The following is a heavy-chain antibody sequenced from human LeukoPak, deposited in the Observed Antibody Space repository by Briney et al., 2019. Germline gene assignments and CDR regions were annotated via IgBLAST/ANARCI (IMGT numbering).Heavy chain of an antibody. CDR1: GFTFSTYA. Sequence: HPGGSLRLSCAASGFTFSTYAMSWVRQAPGKGLEWVSMIAVSASNTYYADSVKGRFTIFRDSSKNTLYLQMNSLTADDTAVYYCATTSQFSFQHWGQGTLVTVSS. J-gene: IGHJ1*01. CDR2: IAVSASNT. D-gene: IGHD6-6*01. CDR3: ATTSQFSFQH. V-gene: IGHV3-23*01.